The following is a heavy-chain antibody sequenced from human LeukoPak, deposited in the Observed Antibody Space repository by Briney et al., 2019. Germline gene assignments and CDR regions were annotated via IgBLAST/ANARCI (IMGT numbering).Heavy chain of an antibody. Sequence: ASVKVSCKAPVYTFTGYYTHWVPQAPGQGLEWMGWINPNSGGTNYAQKFQGRVTMTRDTSISTAYMEVSRVRYDDTAVYYCARAGSISRWVSDFWGQGTLVTVSS. CDR1: VYTFTGYY. D-gene: IGHD6-13*01. CDR2: INPNSGGT. J-gene: IGHJ4*02. V-gene: IGHV1-2*02. CDR3: ARAGSISRWVSDF.